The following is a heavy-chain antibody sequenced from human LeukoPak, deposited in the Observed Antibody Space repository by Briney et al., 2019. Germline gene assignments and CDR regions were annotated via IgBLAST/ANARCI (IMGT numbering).Heavy chain of an antibody. CDR2: IYYSGST. D-gene: IGHD3-16*01. J-gene: IGHJ1*01. Sequence: PSETLSLTCTVSGGSISSSSYYWGWIRQPPGKGLEWIGSIYYSGSTYYNPSLKSRVTISVDRSKNLFSLMLTSVTAADSAVYYCARGHMGEYFRHWGQGILVTVSS. CDR1: GGSISSSSYY. CDR3: ARGHMGEYFRH. V-gene: IGHV4-39*07.